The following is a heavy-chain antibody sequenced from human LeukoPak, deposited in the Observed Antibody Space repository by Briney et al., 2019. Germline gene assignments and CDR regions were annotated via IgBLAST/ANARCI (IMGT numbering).Heavy chain of an antibody. D-gene: IGHD5-18*01. Sequence: SETLSLTCAVYGGSFSGYYWSWIRPPPGKGLEWIGEINHSGSTNYNPSLKSRVTISVDTSKNQFSLKLSSVTAADTAVYYCARGHGYSYGYTHSYNWFDPWGQGTLVTVSS. V-gene: IGHV4-34*01. CDR3: ARGHGYSYGYTHSYNWFDP. CDR2: INHSGST. J-gene: IGHJ5*02. CDR1: GGSFSGYY.